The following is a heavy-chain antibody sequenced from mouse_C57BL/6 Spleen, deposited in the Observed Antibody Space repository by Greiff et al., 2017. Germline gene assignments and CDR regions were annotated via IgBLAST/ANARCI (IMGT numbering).Heavy chain of an antibody. J-gene: IGHJ4*01. CDR1: GYAFSSSW. CDR2: IYPGDGDT. V-gene: IGHV1-82*01. CDR3: ARERGYYAMDY. Sequence: VQRVESGPELVKPGASVKISCKASGYAFSSSWMNWVKQRPGKGLEWIGRIYPGDGDTNYNGKFKGKATLTADKSSSTAYMQLSSLTSEDSAVYFCARERGYYAMDYWGQGTSVTVSS.